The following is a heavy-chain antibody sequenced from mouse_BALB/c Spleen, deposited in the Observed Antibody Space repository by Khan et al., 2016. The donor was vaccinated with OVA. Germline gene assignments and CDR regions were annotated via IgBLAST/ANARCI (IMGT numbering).Heavy chain of an antibody. CDR1: GYTFNSYW. J-gene: IGHJ3*01. CDR2: IFSGNSDT. Sequence: IQLVQSGTVLARPGSSVKMSCKASGYTFNSYWMHWVKQRPGQGLEWIGGIFSGNSDTSYNQKFTGKAKLTAVTSAITVYMELSSLTNGDSAVYFCTRAGYGAFAYWGQGTLVTVSA. CDR3: TRAGYGAFAY. V-gene: IGHV1-5*01. D-gene: IGHD1-1*01.